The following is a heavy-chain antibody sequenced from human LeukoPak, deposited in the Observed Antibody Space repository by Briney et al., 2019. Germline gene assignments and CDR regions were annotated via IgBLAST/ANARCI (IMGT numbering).Heavy chain of an antibody. Sequence: GASVKVSCKASGGTFSSYAISWVRQAPGQGLEWMGEIIPIFGTANYAQNFQGRVTITMDESTSTAYMELSSLRSEDTAMYYCARHGGISIFGVAQPGGAFDIWGQGTMVTVSS. CDR2: IIPIFGTA. D-gene: IGHD3-3*01. V-gene: IGHV1-69*05. J-gene: IGHJ3*02. CDR3: ARHGGISIFGVAQPGGAFDI. CDR1: GGTFSSYA.